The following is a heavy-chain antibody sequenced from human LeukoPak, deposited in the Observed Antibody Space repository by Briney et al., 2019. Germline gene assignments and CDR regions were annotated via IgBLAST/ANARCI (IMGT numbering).Heavy chain of an antibody. Sequence: GGSLRLSCAASGFTFSSYGMHWVRQAPGKGLEWVAFIRYDGSNKYYADSVKGRFTISRDNSKNTLYLQMNSLRTEDTAVYYCAREFGHNRWYFDYWGQGALVTVSS. V-gene: IGHV3-30*02. CDR1: GFTFSSYG. J-gene: IGHJ4*02. D-gene: IGHD5-24*01. CDR3: AREFGHNRWYFDY. CDR2: IRYDGSNK.